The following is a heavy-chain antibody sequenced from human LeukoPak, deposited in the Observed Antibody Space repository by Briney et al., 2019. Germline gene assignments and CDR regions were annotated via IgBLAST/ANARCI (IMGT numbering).Heavy chain of an antibody. CDR2: ISPDSGYI. Sequence: GGSLRLSCAASGFTFSSHSLMWVRQAPGKGLEWVSSISPDSGYIYYADSVKGRFTISRDNAENSLFLQMNSLGAENTAVYYCAPFSAVTHYYFDYWGQGTLVTVSS. D-gene: IGHD6-13*01. CDR3: APFSAVTHYYFDY. V-gene: IGHV3-21*01. J-gene: IGHJ4*02. CDR1: GFTFSSHS.